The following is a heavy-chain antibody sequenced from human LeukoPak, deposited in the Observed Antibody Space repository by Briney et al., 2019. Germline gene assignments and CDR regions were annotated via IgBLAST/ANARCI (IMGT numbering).Heavy chain of an antibody. CDR1: GFIFTNYF. CDR2: IKHDGSEK. V-gene: IGHV3-7*01. CDR3: VRGAYYAAY. Sequence: GGSLRLSCAASGFIFTNYFMGWVRQAPGKGLEWVANIKHDGSEKSYLGSVKGRFIISRDNVKNKLYLQMNSLRVEDTGVYYCVRGAYYAAYWGRGTLVTVSS. D-gene: IGHD2/OR15-2a*01. J-gene: IGHJ4*02.